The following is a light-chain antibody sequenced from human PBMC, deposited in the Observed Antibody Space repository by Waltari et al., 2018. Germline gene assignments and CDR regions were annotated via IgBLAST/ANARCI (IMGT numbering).Light chain of an antibody. J-gene: IGLJ3*02. CDR3: SMYMGSGVWV. CDR2: KGK. Sequence: WEQQAPCQPPRTLVDKGKSRSAGVPERFSGSIRGNTAALTITGAQADDESDYYWSMYMGSGVWVFGGGTKLTVL. V-gene: IGLV8-61*01.